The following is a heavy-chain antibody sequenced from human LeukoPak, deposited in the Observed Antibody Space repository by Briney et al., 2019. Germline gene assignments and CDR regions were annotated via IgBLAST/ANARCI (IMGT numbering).Heavy chain of an antibody. D-gene: IGHD2-2*01. J-gene: IGHJ4*02. CDR3: AKGVVPAAAFDY. Sequence: GGSLRLSCAASGFTFSSYAMSWVRQAPGKGLEWVSVISGGGGSTYYADSVKGRFTISRDNSKNTLYLQMNSLRAEDTAVYYCAKGVVPAAAFDYWGQGTLVTVSS. CDR1: GFTFSSYA. CDR2: ISGGGGST. V-gene: IGHV3-23*01.